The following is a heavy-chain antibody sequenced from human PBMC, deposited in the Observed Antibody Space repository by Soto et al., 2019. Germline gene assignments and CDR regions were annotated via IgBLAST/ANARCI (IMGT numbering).Heavy chain of an antibody. CDR2: INPNSGGT. V-gene: IGHV1-2*04. Sequence: ASVKVSCKASGYTFTGYYMHWVRQAPGQGLEWMGWINPNSGGTNYAQKFQGWVTMTRDTSISTAYMELSRLRSDDTAVYYCARERYIAARPHYYGREVWGQGTTVTVSS. D-gene: IGHD6-6*01. CDR3: ARERYIAARPHYYGREV. J-gene: IGHJ6*02. CDR1: GYTFTGYY.